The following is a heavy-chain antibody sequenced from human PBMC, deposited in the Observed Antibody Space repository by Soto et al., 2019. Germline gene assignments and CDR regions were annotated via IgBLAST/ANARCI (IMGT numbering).Heavy chain of an antibody. CDR1: GYSFTSYW. Sequence: GESLKISCKGSGYSFTSYWIGWVRQMPGKGLEWMGIIYPGDSDTRYSPSFQGQVTISADKSISTAYLQWSSLKASDTAMYYCARTSAAGNYYYGMDVSAQGTTVPVSS. V-gene: IGHV5-51*01. J-gene: IGHJ6*02. D-gene: IGHD6-13*01. CDR2: IYPGDSDT. CDR3: ARTSAAGNYYYGMDV.